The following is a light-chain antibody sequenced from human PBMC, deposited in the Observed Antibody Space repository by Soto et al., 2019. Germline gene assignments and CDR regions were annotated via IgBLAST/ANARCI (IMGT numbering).Light chain of an antibody. CDR1: SSNIGSNT. CDR2: SNH. Sequence: QSVLTQPPSASETPGQRVTISCSGSSSNIGSNTVNWYQQLPGTAPKLVIHSNHQRPSGVPDRFSGSKSGTSASLAISGLQSEDEADYYCAAWDDSLTGFVVFGGGTELTVL. J-gene: IGLJ2*01. V-gene: IGLV1-44*01. CDR3: AAWDDSLTGFVV.